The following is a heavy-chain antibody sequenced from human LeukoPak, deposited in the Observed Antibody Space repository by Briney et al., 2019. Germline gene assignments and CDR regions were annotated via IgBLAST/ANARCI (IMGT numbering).Heavy chain of an antibody. D-gene: IGHD6-13*01. CDR3: ARRLSAAAGNNWFDP. CDR2: IYYSGTT. V-gene: IGHV4-39*01. J-gene: IGHJ5*02. CDR1: GGSIYSRSNY. Sequence: PSETLSLTCTVSGGSIYSRSNYWARIRQPPGKGLEWIGAIYYSGTTFYNPSLKSRVTISVDTSKNQFSLKLSSVTSADTAVYYCARRLSAAAGNNWFDPWGQGTLVTVSS.